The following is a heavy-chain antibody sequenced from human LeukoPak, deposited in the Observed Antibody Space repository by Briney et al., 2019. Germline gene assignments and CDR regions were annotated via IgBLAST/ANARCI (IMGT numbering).Heavy chain of an antibody. J-gene: IGHJ4*02. V-gene: IGHV3-23*01. CDR1: GFTFSSYA. D-gene: IGHD3-10*01. CDR3: AKVPASYYGSGPFDY. CDR2: ISGSGGST. Sequence: GGSLRLSCAASGFTFSSYAMSWVLQAPGKGLKWVSAISGSGGSTYYADSVKGRFTISRDNSKNTLYLQMNSLRAEDTAVYYCAKVPASYYGSGPFDYWGQGTLVTVSS.